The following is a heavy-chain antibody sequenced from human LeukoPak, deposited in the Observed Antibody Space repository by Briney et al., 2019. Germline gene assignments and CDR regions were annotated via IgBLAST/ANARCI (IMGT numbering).Heavy chain of an antibody. CDR2: IIPIFGTA. V-gene: IGHV1-69*05. CDR3: ASGNRGSSWSTDYYYYYMDV. CDR1: GGTFSSYA. J-gene: IGHJ6*03. Sequence: SAKVSCKASGGTFSSYAISWVRQAPGQGLEWMGGIIPIFGTANYAQKFQGRVTITTDESTSTAYMELSSLRSEDTAVYYCASGNRGSSWSTDYYYYYMDVWGKGTTVTVSS. D-gene: IGHD6-13*01.